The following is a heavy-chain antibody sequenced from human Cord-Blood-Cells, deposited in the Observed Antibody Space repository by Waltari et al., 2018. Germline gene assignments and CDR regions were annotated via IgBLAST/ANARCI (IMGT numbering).Heavy chain of an antibody. D-gene: IGHD2-2*01. CDR3: ARGYCSSTSCYNWFDP. V-gene: IGHV4-34*01. J-gene: IGHJ5*02. Sequence: QVQLQQWSAGRLKPSETLSLTCAVYGGSFSGYYWSWIRQPPGKGLEWIGEINHSGSTNYNPSLKSRVTISVDTSKNQFSLKLSSVTAADTAMYYCARGYCSSTSCYNWFDPWGQGTLVTVSS. CDR2: INHSGST. CDR1: GGSFSGYY.